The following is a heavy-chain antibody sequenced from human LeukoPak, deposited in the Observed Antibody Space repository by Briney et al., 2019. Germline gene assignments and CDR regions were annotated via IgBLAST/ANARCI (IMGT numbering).Heavy chain of an antibody. D-gene: IGHD3-10*02. V-gene: IGHV3-48*01. CDR3: AERGITMIGGV. CDR1: GFTFSSYS. Sequence: GGSLRLSCAASGFTFSSYSMNWVRQAPGKGLEWVSYISSSNSTIYNADSVKGRFTISRDNAKNSLYLQMNSLRAEDTAVYYCAERGITMIGGVWGKGTTVTISS. CDR2: ISSSNSTI. J-gene: IGHJ6*04.